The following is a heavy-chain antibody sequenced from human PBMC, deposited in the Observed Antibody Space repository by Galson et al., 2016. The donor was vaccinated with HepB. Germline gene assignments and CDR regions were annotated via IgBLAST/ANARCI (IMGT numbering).Heavy chain of an antibody. CDR3: AGEDIVPGSGLHY. J-gene: IGHJ4*02. D-gene: IGHD2-15*01. V-gene: IGHV3-7*03. Sequence: SLRLSCADSGFTFRNYWMSWIRQAPGKGLEWVANINKDGSEKYYVDSLKGRFTISRDNAKSSLYLQMNSLRAEDTAVYYCAGEDIVPGSGLHYWGQGALVTVSS. CDR1: GFTFRNYW. CDR2: INKDGSEK.